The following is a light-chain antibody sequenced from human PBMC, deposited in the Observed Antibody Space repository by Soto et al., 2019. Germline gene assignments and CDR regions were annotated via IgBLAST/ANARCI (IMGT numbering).Light chain of an antibody. Sequence: DIQMTQSPSTLSASVGDRVTITCRASQSISSWLAWYQHKPGKAPKLLIYKASTLEGGVTSRFSGSGSGTEFNLIISGLQPDDFATYYCQQYNTNSWTFGQGTKVDIK. V-gene: IGKV1-5*03. J-gene: IGKJ1*01. CDR1: QSISSW. CDR3: QQYNTNSWT. CDR2: KAS.